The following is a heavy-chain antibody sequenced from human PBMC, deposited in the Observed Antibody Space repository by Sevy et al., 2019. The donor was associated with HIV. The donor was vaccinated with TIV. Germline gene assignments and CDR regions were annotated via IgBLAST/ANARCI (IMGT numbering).Heavy chain of an antibody. Sequence: GGSLRLSCAASGFTFSSYWMSWVRQAPGKGLEWVANIKQDGSEKYYVDSVKGRFTISRDNAKNSPYLQMNSLRAEDTAVYYCARDEVQYYYDSRRYPDYWGQGTLVTVSS. V-gene: IGHV3-7*01. CDR3: ARDEVQYYYDSRRYPDY. D-gene: IGHD3-22*01. CDR2: IKQDGSEK. CDR1: GFTFSSYW. J-gene: IGHJ4*02.